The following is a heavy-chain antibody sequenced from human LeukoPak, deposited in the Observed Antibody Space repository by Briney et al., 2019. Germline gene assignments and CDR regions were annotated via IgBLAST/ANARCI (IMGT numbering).Heavy chain of an antibody. V-gene: IGHV4-34*01. CDR2: INHSGST. J-gene: IGHJ4*02. CDR1: GGSFSGYY. D-gene: IGHD3-9*01. Sequence: SETLSLTCAVYGGSFSGYYWSWIRQPPGKGLEWIGEINHSGSTNYNPSLKSRVTISLDTSKNQFSLKLSSVTAADTAVYYCARGQGYYDILTGYYYWGQGTQVTVSS. CDR3: ARGQGYYDILTGYYY.